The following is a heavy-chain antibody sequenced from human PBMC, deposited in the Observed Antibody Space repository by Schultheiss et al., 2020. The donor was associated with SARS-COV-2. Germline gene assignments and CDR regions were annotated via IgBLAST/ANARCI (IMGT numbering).Heavy chain of an antibody. CDR2: ISGNGAGT. V-gene: IGHV3-64D*06. CDR3: AKGRIAARPIWFDP. J-gene: IGHJ5*02. Sequence: GESLKISCSASGFTFSSYAMHWVRQAPGKGLEYVSGISGNGAGTYYAESVKGRFTISRDNSKNTLSLQMSSLRVEDTAMYYCAKGRIAARPIWFDPWGQGTLVTVSS. D-gene: IGHD6-6*01. CDR1: GFTFSSYA.